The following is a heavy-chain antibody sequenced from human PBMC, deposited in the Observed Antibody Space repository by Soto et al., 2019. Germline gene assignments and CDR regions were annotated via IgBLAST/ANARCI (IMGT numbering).Heavy chain of an antibody. CDR3: ARGDSTDCSNGVCSFFYNHDMDV. D-gene: IGHD2-8*01. J-gene: IGHJ6*02. V-gene: IGHV1-2*04. CDR1: GYSFTDYH. CDR2: INPKSGGT. Sequence: ASVKVSCKTSGYSFTDYHIHLVRQAPGQWLEWLGRINPKSGGTSTAQKFQGWVTMTTDTSISTASMELTRLTSADTAIYYCARGDSTDCSNGVCSFFYNHDMDVWGQGTTVTVS.